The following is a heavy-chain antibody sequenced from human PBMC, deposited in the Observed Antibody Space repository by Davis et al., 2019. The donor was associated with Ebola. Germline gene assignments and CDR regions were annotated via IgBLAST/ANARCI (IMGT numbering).Heavy chain of an antibody. J-gene: IGHJ4*02. V-gene: IGHV1-18*04. CDR1: GYTFTSYG. D-gene: IGHD1-1*01. CDR2: INPHNGNT. Sequence: ASVKVSCKASGYTFTSYGISWVRQAPGQGLEWMGWINPHNGNTNYAQNVRGRVTMATDTSTSTAYMEVGSLRSDDTAVYYCARAQFPTTSDHWGQGTLVTVSS. CDR3: ARAQFPTTSDH.